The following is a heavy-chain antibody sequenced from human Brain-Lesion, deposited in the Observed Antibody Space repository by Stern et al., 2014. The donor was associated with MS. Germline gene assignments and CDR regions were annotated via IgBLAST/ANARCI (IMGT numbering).Heavy chain of an antibody. V-gene: IGHV4-39*01. Sequence: QLQLQESGPGLVKPSETLSLTCTVAGGSVSSTSYAWAWIRQPPGKGLEWIGTIYYSGNTYYSPSLKRRLTISLDKSKNQFSLHRRSVTAADTAVYYCAGEEDIRYCSGGSCTGNWFDPWGQGTLVTVSS. CDR3: AGEEDIRYCSGGSCTGNWFDP. CDR1: GGSVSSTSYA. J-gene: IGHJ5*02. CDR2: IYYSGNT. D-gene: IGHD2-15*01.